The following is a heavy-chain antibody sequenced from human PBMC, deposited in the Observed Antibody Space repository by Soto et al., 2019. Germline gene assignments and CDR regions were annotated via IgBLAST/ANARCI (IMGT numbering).Heavy chain of an antibody. V-gene: IGHV1-69*02. J-gene: IGHJ6*03. D-gene: IGHD5-12*01. CDR3: ATIPYSGYEFYYYYMDV. CDR2: IIPILGIA. CDR1: GGTFSSYT. Sequence: SVKVSCKASGGTFSSYTISWVRQAPGQGLEWMGRIIPILGIANYAQKFQGRVTITADKSTSTAYMELSSLRSEDTAVYYCATIPYSGYEFYYYYMDVWDKGTTVTVSS.